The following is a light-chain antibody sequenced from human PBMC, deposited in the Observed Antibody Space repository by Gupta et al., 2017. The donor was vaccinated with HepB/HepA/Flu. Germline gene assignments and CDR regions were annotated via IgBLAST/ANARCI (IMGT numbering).Light chain of an antibody. V-gene: IGKV3-15*01. CDR2: GAS. J-gene: IGKJ2*01. CDR3: QQNKNWSRYT. Sequence: EVVMTQSPATLSVSPGERATLSCRASQSVSSNLAWDQQKPGQAPRLLIYGASTRATGIPARFSGSGSGTEFTLTISSLQSEDFAVYYCQQNKNWSRYTFGQGTKLEIK. CDR1: QSVSSN.